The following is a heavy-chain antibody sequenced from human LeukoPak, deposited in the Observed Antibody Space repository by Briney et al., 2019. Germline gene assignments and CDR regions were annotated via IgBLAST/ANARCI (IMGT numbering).Heavy chain of an antibody. CDR2: IYHTGST. Sequence: SETLTLTCGVSGYSISRGYYWGWIRQPPGNGLEWIGNIYHTGSTYYNPSLRGRVTISVDTSKNQFFLKLTSVTAADTAVYYCARGLEGYSAGWSRFFEYWGQGTLATVSS. V-gene: IGHV4-38-2*01. J-gene: IGHJ4*02. CDR3: ARGLEGYSAGWSRFFEY. D-gene: IGHD6-19*01. CDR1: GYSISRGYY.